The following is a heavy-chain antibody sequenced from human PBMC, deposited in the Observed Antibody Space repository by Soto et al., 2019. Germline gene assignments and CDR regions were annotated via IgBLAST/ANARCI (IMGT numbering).Heavy chain of an antibody. CDR2: ISGNNGNT. CDR1: GYTFTSYG. CDR3: ARTLYGSAYGMDV. Sequence: ASVKVSCKASGYTFTSYGISWVRQAPGQGLEWVAWISGNNGNTNYAQKLQGRVTMTTDTSTNTSYMELRSLRSDDTATYYCARTLYGSAYGMDVWGQGTTVTVSS. V-gene: IGHV1-18*01. J-gene: IGHJ6*02. D-gene: IGHD3-10*01.